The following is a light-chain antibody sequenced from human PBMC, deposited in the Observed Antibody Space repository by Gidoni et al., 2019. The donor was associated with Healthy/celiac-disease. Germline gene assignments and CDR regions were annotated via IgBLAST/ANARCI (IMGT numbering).Light chain of an antibody. V-gene: IGLV3-1*01. CDR3: QAWDSSTAFYV. CDR2: QDS. J-gene: IGLJ1*01. Sequence: SFELTPPPSVSLSPGQTASITCSGDKLGDKYACWYQQKPGQSPVLVIYQDSKRPSGIPERFSGSNSGNTATLTISGTQAMDEADYYCQAWDSSTAFYVFGTGTKVTVL. CDR1: KLGDKY.